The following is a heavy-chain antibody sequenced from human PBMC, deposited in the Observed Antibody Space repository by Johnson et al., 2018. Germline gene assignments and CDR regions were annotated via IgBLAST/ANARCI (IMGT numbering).Heavy chain of an antibody. CDR2: IKQDGDEK. CDR3: AGGDGWIFHH. Sequence: VQLVESGGGLVQPGGSLRLSCAASGFTFSTFWITWVRQVPGKGLEWVANIKQDGDEKYYVDSVRGRLTISRDNAKNSLFLKMNSLRAEDTAVYYCAGGDGWIFHHWGQGTLVTVSS. CDR1: GFTFSTFW. D-gene: IGHD2-2*03. J-gene: IGHJ1*01. V-gene: IGHV3-7*04.